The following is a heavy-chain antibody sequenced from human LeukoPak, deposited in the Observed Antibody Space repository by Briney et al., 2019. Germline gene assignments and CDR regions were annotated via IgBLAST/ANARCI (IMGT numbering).Heavy chain of an antibody. CDR1: GYTFTSYG. D-gene: IGHD6-19*01. J-gene: IGHJ4*02. CDR2: ISAYNGNT. V-gene: IGHV1-18*01. CDR3: ARDRLEVAGTGGNY. Sequence: VASVKVSCKASGYTFTSYGISWVRQSPGQGLEWMGWISAYNGNTNYAQKLQGRVTMTTDTSTSTAYMELRSLRSDDTAVYYCARDRLEVAGTGGNYWGQGTLVTVSS.